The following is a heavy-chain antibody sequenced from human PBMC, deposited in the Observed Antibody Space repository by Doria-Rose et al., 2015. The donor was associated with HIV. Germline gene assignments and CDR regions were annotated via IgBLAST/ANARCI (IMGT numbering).Heavy chain of an antibody. J-gene: IGHJ4*02. D-gene: IGHD6-13*01. V-gene: IGHV2-26*01. CDR2: IFSDDER. CDR1: GVSLSSPGMG. Sequence: QESGPVLVKPTETLTLTCTVSGVSLSSPGMGVSWIRQPPGRALEWLANIFSDDERSYKTSLKSRLTTSRCTSKSQVVLTMTDMDPVDTATYYCARIKSSRWYHKYYFDFWGQGTLVIVSA. CDR3: ARIKSSRWYHKYYFDF.